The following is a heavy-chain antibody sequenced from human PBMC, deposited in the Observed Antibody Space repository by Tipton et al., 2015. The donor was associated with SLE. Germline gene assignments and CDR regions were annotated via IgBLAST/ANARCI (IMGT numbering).Heavy chain of an antibody. V-gene: IGHV4-59*01. J-gene: IGHJ5*02. CDR2: FYYGGST. CDR3: ARGGEETDGYSWFDP. Sequence: TLSLTCTVSGVSLSDYSWSWVRQPPGKGLEWIGYFYYGGSTNYNPSLKSRVTISVDTSKNQFSLKLTSVTAANTATYYCARGGEETDGYSWFDPWGQGTLV. D-gene: IGHD3-10*01. CDR1: GVSLSDYS.